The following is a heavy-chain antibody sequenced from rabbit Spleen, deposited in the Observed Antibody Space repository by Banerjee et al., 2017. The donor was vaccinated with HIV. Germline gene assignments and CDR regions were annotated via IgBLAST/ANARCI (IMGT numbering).Heavy chain of an antibody. CDR1: GFSFSFKDV. Sequence: QLVESGGGLVKPEGSLTLTCKASGFSFSFKDVMCWVRQAPGKGLEWIACINTITGTAVYATWAKGRFTMSRTSSTTVTLQMTSLTAADTAIYFCARDLVAVIGWNFNLWGPGTLVTVS. CDR2: INTITGTA. V-gene: IGHV1S45*01. CDR3: ARDLVAVIGWNFNL. J-gene: IGHJ4*01. D-gene: IGHD1-1*01.